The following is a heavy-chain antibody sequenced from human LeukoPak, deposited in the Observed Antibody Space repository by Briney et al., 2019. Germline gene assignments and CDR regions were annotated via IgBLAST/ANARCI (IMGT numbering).Heavy chain of an antibody. D-gene: IGHD3-10*01. CDR2: IYTSGSS. Sequence: SETLSLTCTVSAGSISSGNYYWSWIRQPAGKGLEWIGRIYTSGSSNYNPSLKSRVTISVDTSKNQFSLKLSSVTAADTAVYYCARTGYYGSGSYYITWGQGILVTVSS. CDR1: AGSISSGNYY. J-gene: IGHJ5*02. CDR3: ARTGYYGSGSYYIT. V-gene: IGHV4-61*02.